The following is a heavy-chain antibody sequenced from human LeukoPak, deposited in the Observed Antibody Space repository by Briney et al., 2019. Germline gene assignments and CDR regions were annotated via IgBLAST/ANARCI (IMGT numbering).Heavy chain of an antibody. CDR3: AGGPPLSSSLYTSFDY. Sequence: SVKVSCKASGGTFSSYAISWVRQAPGQGLEWMGGIIPIFGTANYAQKFQGRVTITADESTSTAYMELSSLRTEDTAVYYCAGGPPLSSSLYTSFDYWGQGTLVTVSS. D-gene: IGHD6-13*01. J-gene: IGHJ4*02. V-gene: IGHV1-69*01. CDR1: GGTFSSYA. CDR2: IIPIFGTA.